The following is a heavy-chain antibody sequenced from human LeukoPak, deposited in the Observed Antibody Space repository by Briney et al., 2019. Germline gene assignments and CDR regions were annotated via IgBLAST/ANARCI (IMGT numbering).Heavy chain of an antibody. Sequence: GGSLRLSCAASGFTVSRNYMSWVRQAPGKGLEWVSVLYSDGSTYYADSVKGRFTISRDNSKNTLYLQMNSLRAEDTAVYYCARSFDSPNWFDPWGQGTLVTVSS. D-gene: IGHD3-9*01. J-gene: IGHJ5*02. CDR1: GFTVSRNY. CDR3: ARSFDSPNWFDP. CDR2: LYSDGST. V-gene: IGHV3-53*01.